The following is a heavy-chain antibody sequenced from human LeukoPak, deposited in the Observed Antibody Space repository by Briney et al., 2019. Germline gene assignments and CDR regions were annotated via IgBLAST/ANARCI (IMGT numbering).Heavy chain of an antibody. J-gene: IGHJ4*02. CDR2: IIPILGTA. Sequence: SVRVSCKASGGTFSSYATSWVRQAPGQGLEWMGGIIPILGTANYAQKFQGRVTITADESTSTAYMELSSLRSEDTAVYYCARDPPHGYCSSTSCYGNDYWGQGTLVTVSS. V-gene: IGHV1-69*01. CDR1: GGTFSSYA. CDR3: ARDPPHGYCSSTSCYGNDY. D-gene: IGHD2-2*03.